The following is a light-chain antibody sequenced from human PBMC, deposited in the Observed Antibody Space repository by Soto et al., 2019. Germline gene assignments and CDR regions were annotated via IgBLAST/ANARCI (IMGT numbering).Light chain of an antibody. CDR2: AAS. CDR3: QQSYSTPIT. J-gene: IGKJ5*01. V-gene: IGKV1-39*01. CDR1: QTISSW. Sequence: DSQMTQSPSTLSGSVGDRVTITCRASQTISSWLAWYQQKPGKAPKLLIYAASSLQSGVPSRFSGSGSGTDFTLTISSLQPEDFATYYCQQSYSTPITFGQGTRLEIK.